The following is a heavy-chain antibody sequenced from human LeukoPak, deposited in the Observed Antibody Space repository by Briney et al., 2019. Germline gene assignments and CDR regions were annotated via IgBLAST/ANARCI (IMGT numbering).Heavy chain of an antibody. J-gene: IGHJ3*02. V-gene: IGHV3-30*04. CDR2: VSYDGSNK. CDR3: AKVAMVVKFAFDI. CDR1: GFTFSSYA. Sequence: GGSLRLSCAASGFTFSSYAMHWVRQAPGKGLEWVAVVSYDGSNKYYADSVKGRFSISRDNSKNTLYLQMNSLRAEGTAIYYCAKVAMVVKFAFDIWGQGRMVTVSS. D-gene: IGHD4-23*01.